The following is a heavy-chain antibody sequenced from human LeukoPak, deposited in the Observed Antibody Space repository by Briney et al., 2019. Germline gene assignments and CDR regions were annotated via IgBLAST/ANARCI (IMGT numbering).Heavy chain of an antibody. D-gene: IGHD5-12*01. CDR3: AAVDILVGFDC. Sequence: TGGSLRLSCAASGFTTSAMSMHRLRQAPGKGLEWVAFIRYDGSTRSYADSVKGRFTISRDNSKNTLYLHMSGLRVDDTALYYCAAVDILVGFDCWGRGPLVTVCS. CDR2: IRYDGSTR. CDR1: GFTTSAMS. V-gene: IGHV3-30*02. J-gene: IGHJ4*02.